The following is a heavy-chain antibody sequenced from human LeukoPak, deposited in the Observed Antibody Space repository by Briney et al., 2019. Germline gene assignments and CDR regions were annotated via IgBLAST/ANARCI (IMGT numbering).Heavy chain of an antibody. CDR1: GFTFSDYT. V-gene: IGHV3-21*01. CDR2: ISSDSSYI. D-gene: IGHD3-10*02. CDR3: ARDPNVLGITPYYFDF. Sequence: PGGSPRLSCAASGFTFSDYTMTWVRQAPGKGLEWVASISSDSSYIDYADSVKGRFTISRDNAKSSLFLKTDTLRGDDTGIYYCARDPNVLGITPYYFDFWGQGTLVTVSS. J-gene: IGHJ4*02.